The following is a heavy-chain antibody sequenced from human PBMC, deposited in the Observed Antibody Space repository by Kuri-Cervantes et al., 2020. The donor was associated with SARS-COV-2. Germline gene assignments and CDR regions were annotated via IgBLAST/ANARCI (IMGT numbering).Heavy chain of an antibody. CDR1: ETTFPNYD. V-gene: IGHV1-8*01. Sequence: ASVKVSCKAPETTFPNYDINWVRQATGQGLEWMGMVKTNSGNTLYAQIFQGRVTMTRDTSTSTAYMELRSLRSDDTAVYYCARVAGPPDYTYYYYMDVWGKGTTVTVSS. J-gene: IGHJ6*03. CDR3: ARVAGPPDYTYYYYMDV. D-gene: IGHD4-11*01. CDR2: VKTNSGNT.